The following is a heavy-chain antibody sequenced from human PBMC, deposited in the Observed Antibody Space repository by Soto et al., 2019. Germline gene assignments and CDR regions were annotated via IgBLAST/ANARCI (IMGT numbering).Heavy chain of an antibody. J-gene: IGHJ4*02. CDR1: GYTFTSYA. Sequence: QVQLVQSGAEEKKPGASVKVSCKASGYTFTSYAMHWVRQAPGQRLEWMGWINAGNGNTKYSQKFQGRVTITRDTSAGTAHMELSSLRAEDTAVYYCARDLPADYWGQGTLVTVSS. CDR3: ARDLPADY. CDR2: INAGNGNT. V-gene: IGHV1-3*05.